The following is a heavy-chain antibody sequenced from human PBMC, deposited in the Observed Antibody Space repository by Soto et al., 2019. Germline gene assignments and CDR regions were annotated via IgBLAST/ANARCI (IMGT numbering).Heavy chain of an antibody. D-gene: IGHD2-15*01. Sequence: PSETLSLTCTVSGASISSHYWSWIRQPPGKGLEWIGYIYYSGTTNYNPSLKSRVTISVDTSKNQFSLNLNSVTAADTAVYYCARHHRYCSGTSCSLFDYWGQEPLVTVSS. V-gene: IGHV4-59*08. CDR1: GASISSHY. CDR2: IYYSGTT. CDR3: ARHHRYCSGTSCSLFDY. J-gene: IGHJ4*02.